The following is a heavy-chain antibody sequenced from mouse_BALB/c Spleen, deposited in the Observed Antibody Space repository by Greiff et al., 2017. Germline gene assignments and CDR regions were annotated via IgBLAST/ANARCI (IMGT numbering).Heavy chain of an antibody. J-gene: IGHJ2*01. V-gene: IGHV1-69*01. D-gene: IGHD1-1*01. CDR3: ARRYYYGSTYYFDD. CDR2: IDTSDSYT. CDR1: GYTFTDYW. Sequence: QVQLQQPGAELVMPGASVKMSCKASGYTFTDYWMHWVKQRPGQGLEWIGAIDTSDSYTSYNQKFKGKATLTVDESSSTAYMQLSSLTSEDSAVYYCARRYYYGSTYYFDDWGQGTTLTVSS.